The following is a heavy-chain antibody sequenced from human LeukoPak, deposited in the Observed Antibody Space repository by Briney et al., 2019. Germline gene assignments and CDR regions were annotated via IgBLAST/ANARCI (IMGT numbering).Heavy chain of an antibody. CDR1: GGSISSYY. CDR3: ARVGCGGDCYSRFFVY. V-gene: IGHV4-59*12. D-gene: IGHD2-21*02. J-gene: IGHJ4*02. Sequence: SETLSLTCTVSGGSISSYYWSWIRQPPGKGLEWIGYIYYSGSTNYHPSLKSRVTISVDTSKNQFSLKLSSVTAADTAVYYCARVGCGGDCYSRFFVYWGQGTLVTVSS. CDR2: IYYSGST.